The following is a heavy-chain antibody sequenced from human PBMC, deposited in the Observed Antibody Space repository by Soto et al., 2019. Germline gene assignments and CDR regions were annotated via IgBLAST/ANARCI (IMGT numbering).Heavy chain of an antibody. J-gene: IGHJ5*02. CDR2: MNPDSGNT. D-gene: IGHD4-17*01. V-gene: IGHV1-8*01. CDR3: ARGSDGNFVHWFDP. Sequence: QVQLVQSGAEVKKPGASVKVSCKASGYTFTSYDINWVRQATGQGLEWMGWMNPDSGNTRYAQKFQGRVTMTRNTSISTAYMELSSLRSEDTAVYYCARGSDGNFVHWFDPWGQGTLVTVSS. CDR1: GYTFTSYD.